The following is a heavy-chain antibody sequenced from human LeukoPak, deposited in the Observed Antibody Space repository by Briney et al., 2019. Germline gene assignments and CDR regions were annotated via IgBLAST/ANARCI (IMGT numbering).Heavy chain of an antibody. D-gene: IGHD3-22*01. CDR1: GGSISSYF. V-gene: IGHV4-59*08. CDR2: INYSGST. Sequence: PSETLSLTCTVSGGSISSYFWSWIRPTPGKGGEWIGDINYSGSTNYNPSLKSRVTISVDTSKNQFSLKLTSVTAADTAVYYCARQGVSSYQYYFDYWGQGTLVTVSS. CDR3: ARQGVSSYQYYFDY. J-gene: IGHJ4*02.